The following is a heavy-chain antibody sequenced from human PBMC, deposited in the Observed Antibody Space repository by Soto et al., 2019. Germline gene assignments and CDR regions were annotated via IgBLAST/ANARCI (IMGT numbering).Heavy chain of an antibody. Sequence: QVQLVQSGAEVKKPGSSVKISCKASGGTFSSNTINWVRQAAEQGLEWMGGIIPLFGTANYAEKFQGRVTITADKSTNTEYMELNSLRSEDTAVYFCASKAACGGDCYAFDSWGQGTLVTVSS. CDR2: IIPLFGTA. V-gene: IGHV1-69*06. CDR1: GGTFSSNT. CDR3: ASKAACGGDCYAFDS. D-gene: IGHD2-21*02. J-gene: IGHJ4*02.